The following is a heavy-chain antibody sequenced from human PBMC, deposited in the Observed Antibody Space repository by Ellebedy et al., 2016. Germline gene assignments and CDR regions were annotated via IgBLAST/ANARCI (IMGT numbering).Heavy chain of an antibody. D-gene: IGHD3-10*01. CDR2: ISYDGSNK. CDR1: GFTFSSYA. Sequence: GESLKISXAASGFTFSSYAMHWVRQAPGKGLEWVAVISYDGSNKYYADSVKGRFTISRDNSKNTLYLQMNSLRAEDTAVYYCARASSGSHDYWGQGTLVTVSS. V-gene: IGHV3-30-3*01. J-gene: IGHJ4*02. CDR3: ARASSGSHDY.